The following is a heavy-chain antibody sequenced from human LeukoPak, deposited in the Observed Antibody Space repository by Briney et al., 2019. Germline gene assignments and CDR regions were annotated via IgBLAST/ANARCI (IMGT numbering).Heavy chain of an antibody. D-gene: IGHD3-3*01. CDR3: AKEHDLWHEEGNWFDP. J-gene: IGHJ5*02. CDR1: GFTFSSYE. CDR2: ISTTGSSI. V-gene: IGHV3-48*03. Sequence: GSLRLSCAASGFTFSSYEMNWVRQAPGKGLEWVSYISTTGSSIYYADSVKGRFTISRDNVKNLLYLQMNSLRAEDTAVYYCAKEHDLWHEEGNWFDPWGQGTLVTVSS.